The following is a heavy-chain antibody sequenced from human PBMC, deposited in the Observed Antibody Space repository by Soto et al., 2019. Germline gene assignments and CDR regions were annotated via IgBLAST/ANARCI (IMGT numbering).Heavy chain of an antibody. V-gene: IGHV4-39*07. J-gene: IGHJ5*02. CDR3: ARALTLRYYYGSGSYPPRTKFDP. D-gene: IGHD3-10*01. Sequence: PSETLSLTCTVSGGSISSGGYYWSWIRQPPGKGLEWIGEINHSGSINYNPSLKSRVTISVDTSKNQFSLKLSSVTAADTAVYYCARALTLRYYYGSGSYPPRTKFDPWGQGTLVTVS. CDR2: INHSGSI. CDR1: GGSISSGGYY.